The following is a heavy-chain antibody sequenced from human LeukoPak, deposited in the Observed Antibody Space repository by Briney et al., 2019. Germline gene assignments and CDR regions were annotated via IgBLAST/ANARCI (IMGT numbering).Heavy chain of an antibody. J-gene: IGHJ6*02. D-gene: IGHD3-9*01. V-gene: IGHV3-21*01. CDR2: ISSSSSYI. CDR3: ARSYDILTGPQLDNIKEHRYGMDV. CDR1: GFTFSSYS. Sequence: GGSLRLSCAASGFTFSSYSMTWVRQAPGKGLEWVSSISSSSSYIYYADSVKGRFTISRDNAKNSLYLQMNSLRAEDTAVYYCARSYDILTGPQLDNIKEHRYGMDVWGQGTTVTVSS.